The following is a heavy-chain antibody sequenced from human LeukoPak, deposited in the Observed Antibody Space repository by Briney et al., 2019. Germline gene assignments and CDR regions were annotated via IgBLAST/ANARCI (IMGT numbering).Heavy chain of an antibody. D-gene: IGHD2-2*01. V-gene: IGHV3-30*04. CDR3: ARESPDRFCITTGCHKEFDY. J-gene: IGHJ4*02. Sequence: GGSLRLSCAASGFTFSSYAMHWVRQAPGKGLEWVTVISYDGSNKYYADSVKGRFTISRDNSKNTLYLQMSSLRAEDTAIYYCARESPDRFCITTGCHKEFDYWGQGTLVTVSS. CDR2: ISYDGSNK. CDR1: GFTFSSYA.